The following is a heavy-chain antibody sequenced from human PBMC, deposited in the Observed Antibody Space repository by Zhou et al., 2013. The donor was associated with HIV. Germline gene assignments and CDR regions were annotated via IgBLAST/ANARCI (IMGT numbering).Heavy chain of an antibody. J-gene: IGHJ5*01. CDR1: GFTFSGSA. CDR2: IRSKANSYAT. V-gene: IGHV3-73*02. CDR3: TRVAEDP. Sequence: EVQLVESGGGLVQPGGSLKLSCAASGFTFSGSAIHWVRQASGKGLEWVGRIRSKANSYATAYAASVTGRFTISRDDSKNTAYLQMSSLKTEDTAVYYCTRVAEDPWGQGTLVTVSS.